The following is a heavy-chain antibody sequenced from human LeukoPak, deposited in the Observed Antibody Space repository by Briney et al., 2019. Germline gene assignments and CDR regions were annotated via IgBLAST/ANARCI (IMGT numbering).Heavy chain of an antibody. V-gene: IGHV3-30*18. Sequence: SGGSLRLPCAASGFTFSSYGMHWVRQAPGKGLEWVAVISYDGSNKYYADSVKGRFTISRDNSKNTLYLQMNSLRAEDTAVYYCAKDRQCGYWGQGTLVTVSS. D-gene: IGHD4-11*01. CDR3: AKDRQCGY. CDR2: ISYDGSNK. CDR1: GFTFSSYG. J-gene: IGHJ4*02.